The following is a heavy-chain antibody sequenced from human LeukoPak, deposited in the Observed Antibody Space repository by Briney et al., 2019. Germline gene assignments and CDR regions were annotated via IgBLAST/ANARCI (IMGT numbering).Heavy chain of an antibody. CDR1: GFTFRSYD. V-gene: IGHV3-7*01. CDR2: IKQDGSEK. J-gene: IGHJ4*02. D-gene: IGHD5-18*01. CDR3: ARDSRGYSYGPNTDY. Sequence: GGSLRLSCAASGFTFRSYDMNWVRQAPGKGLEWVANIKQDGSEKYYVDSVKGRFTISRDNAKNSLHLQMNSLRAEDTAVYYCARDSRGYSYGPNTDYWGQGTLVTVSS.